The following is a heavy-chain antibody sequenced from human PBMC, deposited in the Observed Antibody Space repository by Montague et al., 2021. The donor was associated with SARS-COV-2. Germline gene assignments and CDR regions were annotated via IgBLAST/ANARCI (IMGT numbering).Heavy chain of an antibody. CDR1: GFTFSSYA. Sequence: SLRLSCAASGFTFSSYAMSWVRQAPGKGLEWVSAISGSGGSTYYADSVEGRFTISRDNSKNTLYLQMNRLRAEDTAVYYCAKDPTVVNYWYFDLWGRGTLVTVSS. CDR2: ISGSGGST. V-gene: IGHV3-23*01. D-gene: IGHD4-23*01. CDR3: AKDPTVVNYWYFDL. J-gene: IGHJ2*01.